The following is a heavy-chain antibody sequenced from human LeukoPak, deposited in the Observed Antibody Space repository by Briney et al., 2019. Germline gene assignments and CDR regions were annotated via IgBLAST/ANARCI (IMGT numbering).Heavy chain of an antibody. CDR1: GFPFSSHE. CDR3: VRGEGCGFVS. D-gene: IGHD5-12*01. CDR2: VSGSAKAS. J-gene: IGHJ5*02. Sequence: GASLRLSCSASGFPFSSHEMNWVRQAPGKGLEWVSGVSGSAKASYYADSMKGRLTISRDNVKNSLDLQMNNLRADDTAVYYCVRGEGCGFVSWGQGTLVTVS. V-gene: IGHV3-48*03.